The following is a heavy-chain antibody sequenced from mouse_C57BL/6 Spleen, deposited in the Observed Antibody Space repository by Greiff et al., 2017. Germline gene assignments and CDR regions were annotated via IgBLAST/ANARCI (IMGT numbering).Heavy chain of an antibody. Sequence: QVHVKQSGAELARPGASVKLSCKASGYTFTSYGISWVKQRTGQGLEWIGEIYPRSGNTYYNEKFKGKATLTADKSSSTAYMELRSLTSEDSAVYFCARWGYYYGSSYPDYWGQGTTLTVSS. V-gene: IGHV1-81*01. CDR3: ARWGYYYGSSYPDY. D-gene: IGHD1-1*01. CDR2: IYPRSGNT. CDR1: GYTFTSYG. J-gene: IGHJ2*01.